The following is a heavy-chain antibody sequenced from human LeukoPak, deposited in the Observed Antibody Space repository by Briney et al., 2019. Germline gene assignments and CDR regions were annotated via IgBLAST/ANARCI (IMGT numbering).Heavy chain of an antibody. Sequence: GTLRLSCAASGFTFSRHGMNWVRQPPGKGLEWIGEINHSGSTNYNPSLKSRVTISVDTSKNQFSLKLSSVTAADTAVYYCARRRYCSSTSCYDFDYWGQGTLVTVSS. J-gene: IGHJ4*02. CDR3: ARRRYCSSTSCYDFDY. D-gene: IGHD2-2*01. V-gene: IGHV4-34*01. CDR1: GFTFSRHG. CDR2: INHSGST.